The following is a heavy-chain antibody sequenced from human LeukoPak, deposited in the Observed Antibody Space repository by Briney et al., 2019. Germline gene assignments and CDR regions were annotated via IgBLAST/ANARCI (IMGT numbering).Heavy chain of an antibody. CDR2: ISAYDGKT. CDR1: GYTFTNYG. D-gene: IGHD2-15*01. V-gene: IGHV1-18*01. J-gene: IGHJ4*02. CDR3: ARVSGRIGYCSGGSCHNSDY. Sequence: GASVKVSCKASGYTFTNYGISWVRQAPGHGLEWMGWISAYDGKTFYAQKLQGRVTMTTDTSTSTAYMELRSLRSDDTAVYYCARVSGRIGYCSGGSCHNSDYWGQGTLVTVSS.